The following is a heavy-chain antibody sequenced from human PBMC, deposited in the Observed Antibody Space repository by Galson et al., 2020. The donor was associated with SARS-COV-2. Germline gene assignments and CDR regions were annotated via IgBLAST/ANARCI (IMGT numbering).Heavy chain of an antibody. J-gene: IGHJ5*02. CDR1: GGTFSNYA. CDR2: IIPFLGTP. CDR3: AWGHAHYDNGGYLTGLFDP. Sequence: ASVKVSCKAAGGTFSNYAIRWVRQAPRQGLEWMGGIIPFLGTPDYAQNFQDRVTITTDESKRTAYMELNSRKSDDTAAYYCAWGHAHYDNGGYLTGLFDPWGQGSLVTVAS. V-gene: IGHV1-69*05. D-gene: IGHD3-22*01.